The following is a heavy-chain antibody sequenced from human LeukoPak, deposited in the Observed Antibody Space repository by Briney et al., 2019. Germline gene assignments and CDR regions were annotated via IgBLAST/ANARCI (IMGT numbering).Heavy chain of an antibody. D-gene: IGHD6-13*01. CDR3: ARDGRIAEYYFDY. J-gene: IGHJ4*02. Sequence: ASVKVSCKASGYTFTSYAMHWVRQAPAQRLEWMGWINAGNGNTKYSQEFQGRVTITRDTSASTAYMELSSLRSENMAVYYCARDGRIAEYYFDYWGQGTLVTVSS. CDR1: GYTFTSYA. CDR2: INAGNGNT. V-gene: IGHV1-3*03.